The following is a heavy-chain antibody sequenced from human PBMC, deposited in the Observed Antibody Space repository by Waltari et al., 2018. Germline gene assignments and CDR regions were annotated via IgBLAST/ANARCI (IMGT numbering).Heavy chain of an antibody. CDR2: FIPILGIA. V-gene: IGHV1-69*02. Sequence: QVQLVQSGAEVKKPGSSVKVSCKASGGTFSSYTISWVRQAPGQGLEWMGRFIPILGIANYAQKFQGRVTITADKSTSTAYMELSSLRSEDTAVYYCARGGSGREAFDIWGQGTMVTVSS. CDR3: ARGGSGREAFDI. CDR1: GGTFSSYT. J-gene: IGHJ3*02.